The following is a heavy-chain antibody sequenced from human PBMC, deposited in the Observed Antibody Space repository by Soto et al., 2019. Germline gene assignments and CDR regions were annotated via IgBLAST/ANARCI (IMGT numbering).Heavy chain of an antibody. CDR2: IYYSGST. J-gene: IGHJ4*02. Sequence: QVQLQESGPGLVKPSQTLSLTCTVSGGSIRSGDYYWSWIRNPTGKGLEWIGYIYYSGSTYYNPSLKSRFTISVDTSKNHFSLKLSAVTAADTAVYYCARARGARYFDYWGQGTLVTVSS. V-gene: IGHV4-30-4*01. D-gene: IGHD2-15*01. CDR3: ARARGARYFDY. CDR1: GGSIRSGDYY.